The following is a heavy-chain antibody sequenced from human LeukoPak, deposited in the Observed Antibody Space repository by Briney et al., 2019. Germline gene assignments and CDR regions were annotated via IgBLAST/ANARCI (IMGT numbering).Heavy chain of an antibody. CDR3: ARGGYSGYDMGIGFDY. J-gene: IGHJ4*02. V-gene: IGHV4-39*01. Sequence: SETLSLTCTVSGGSISSSSYYWGWIRQPPGKGLEWIGSIYYSGSTYYNPSLKSRVTISVDTSKNQFSLKLSSVTAADTAVYYCARGGYSGYDMGIGFDYWGQGTLVTVSS. CDR1: GGSISSSSYY. CDR2: IYYSGST. D-gene: IGHD5-12*01.